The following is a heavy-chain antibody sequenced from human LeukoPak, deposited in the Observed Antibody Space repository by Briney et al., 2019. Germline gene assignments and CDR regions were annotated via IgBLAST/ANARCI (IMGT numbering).Heavy chain of an antibody. CDR2: IKWNGGKI. V-gene: IGHV3-20*04. CDR3: ARGGEHYESSGYYVDY. CDR1: GFTFDEYG. D-gene: IGHD3-22*01. Sequence: GGSLRLSCAASGFTFDEYGMSWVRQAPGKGLEWVSTIKWNGGKIGYADSVKGRFTISRDNAKNSLYPQMNNVRAEDTALYYCARGGEHYESSGYYVDYWGQGILVTVSS. J-gene: IGHJ4*02.